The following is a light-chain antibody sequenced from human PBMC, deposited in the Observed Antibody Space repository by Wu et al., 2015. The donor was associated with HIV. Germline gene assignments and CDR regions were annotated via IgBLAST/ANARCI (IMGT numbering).Light chain of an antibody. CDR3: QQYDRSPPFYS. CDR1: QXVTSSY. J-gene: IGKJ2*03. CDR2: WL. Sequence: RASQXVTSSYCNLVSAETWPTAPRVGHLWWLHQATGIPDRFSGSASGTDFTLTISRLEPEDFAVYYCQQYDRSPPFYSFGQGTKLEIK. V-gene: IGKV3-20*01.